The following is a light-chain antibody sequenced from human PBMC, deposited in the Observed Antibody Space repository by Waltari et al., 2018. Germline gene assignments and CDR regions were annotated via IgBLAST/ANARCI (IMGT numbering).Light chain of an antibody. CDR1: QTISSW. Sequence: DIRMTQSPSPLSESVGDRVTITCRASQTISSWLAWYQQKPGKAPNLLIYKASNLQSGVPPRFSGSGSGTEFTLTISSLQPDDFASYYCQHYNSYPYSFGQGTKLEIK. CDR3: QHYNSYPYS. V-gene: IGKV1-5*03. CDR2: KAS. J-gene: IGKJ2*01.